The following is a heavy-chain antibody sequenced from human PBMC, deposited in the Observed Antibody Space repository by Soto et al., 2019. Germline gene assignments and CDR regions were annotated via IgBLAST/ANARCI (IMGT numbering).Heavy chain of an antibody. CDR2: IIPMLDIV. CDR1: GGAFSNFV. J-gene: IGHJ5*02. D-gene: IGHD2-15*01. Sequence: AVKVACKASGGAFSNFVISWVRQAPGQGLEGVGGIIPMLDIVHYAQKFQGRVAITADESTSTAYMELSSLSSEDTAVYYCAIEGGQGWFDPWGQGSLVTSPQ. V-gene: IGHV1-69*13. CDR3: AIEGGQGWFDP.